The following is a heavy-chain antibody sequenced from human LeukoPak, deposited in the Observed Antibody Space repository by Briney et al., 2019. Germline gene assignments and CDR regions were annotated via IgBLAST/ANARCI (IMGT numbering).Heavy chain of an antibody. Sequence: GESLKISCKGSGYSFTSYWIGWVRQMPGKGLEWMGIIYPGDSDTRYSPSFQGQVTISADKSISTAYLQWSSLKASDTAMYYCARHPQVVPAAQGPYYYMDVWGKGTTVIVSS. CDR3: ARHPQVVPAAQGPYYYMDV. V-gene: IGHV5-51*01. J-gene: IGHJ6*03. D-gene: IGHD2-2*01. CDR2: IYPGDSDT. CDR1: GYSFTSYW.